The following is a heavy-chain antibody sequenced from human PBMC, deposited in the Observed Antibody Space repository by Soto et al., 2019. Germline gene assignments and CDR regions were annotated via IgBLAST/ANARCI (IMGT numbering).Heavy chain of an antibody. J-gene: IGHJ3*01. Sequence: LKISCKASGYKFTTFWLNWVRQTPGKGLEWLGRIDPTDSFTNYSPPFEGHVTISVDRSIGTAYLQWNSLQASDTAIYYCARPASGGSRDAFDVWGQGTTVTVSS. CDR3: ARPASGGSRDAFDV. V-gene: IGHV5-10-1*01. D-gene: IGHD2-15*01. CDR2: IDPTDSFT. CDR1: GYKFTTFW.